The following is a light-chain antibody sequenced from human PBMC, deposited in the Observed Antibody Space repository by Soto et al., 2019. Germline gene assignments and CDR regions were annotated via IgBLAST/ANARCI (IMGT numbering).Light chain of an antibody. CDR1: SSDVGSYNR. V-gene: IGLV2-18*02. J-gene: IGLJ1*01. CDR2: EVS. Sequence: QSALTQPPSVSGSPGQSVTISCTGTSSDVGSYNRVSWYQQPPGTAPKLMIYEVSNRPSGVPDRFSGSKSGNTASLTISGLQAEDEADYYCSSYTSSSIPDVFGTGTKLTVL. CDR3: SSYTSSSIPDV.